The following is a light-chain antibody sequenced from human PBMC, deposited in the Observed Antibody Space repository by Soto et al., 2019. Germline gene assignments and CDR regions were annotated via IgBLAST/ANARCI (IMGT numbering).Light chain of an antibody. CDR1: QAIRGA. J-gene: IGKJ5*01. V-gene: IGKV1-13*02. CDR3: QQFNSYPLT. Sequence: AIQVTQSPSSLSASVGDRVTMTCRASQAIRGALAWYQQKSGKPPNLLIYDVSTLEGGVPSRFSGSGSGTEFTLTISSLQPEDFGTYYCQQFNSYPLTFGHGTRLEIK. CDR2: DVS.